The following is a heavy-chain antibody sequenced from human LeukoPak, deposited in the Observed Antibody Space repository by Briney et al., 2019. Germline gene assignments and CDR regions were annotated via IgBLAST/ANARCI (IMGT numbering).Heavy chain of an antibody. CDR1: GYTFTSYG. D-gene: IGHD2-2*01. CDR2: ISAYNGNT. V-gene: IGHV1-18*04. Sequence: GASVKVSCKASGYTFTSYGISWVRQAPGQGLEWMGWISAYNGNTNYAQKLQGRVTMTTDTSTSTAYMELRSLRSDDTDAYYCAREGERCSITSCYSILNDYWGQGTLVTVSS. CDR3: AREGERCSITSCYSILNDY. J-gene: IGHJ4*02.